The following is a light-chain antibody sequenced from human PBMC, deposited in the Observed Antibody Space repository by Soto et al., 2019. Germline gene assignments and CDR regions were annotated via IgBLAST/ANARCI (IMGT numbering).Light chain of an antibody. CDR2: DVN. J-gene: IGLJ1*01. Sequence: QLVLTQPASVSGSPGQSITISCTGTGSDVGAYDYVSWYQQHPGKAPKLMIYDVNNRPSGVSNRFSGSKSGNTASLTISGLQVDDEADYYCTSYTTSPTYVFGTGTKVTVL. CDR1: GSDVGAYDY. CDR3: TSYTTSPTYV. V-gene: IGLV2-14*01.